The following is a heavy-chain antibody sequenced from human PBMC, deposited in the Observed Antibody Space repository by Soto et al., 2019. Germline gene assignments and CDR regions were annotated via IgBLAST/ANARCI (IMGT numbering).Heavy chain of an antibody. CDR2: VAHDGSIT. V-gene: IGHV3-30*03. D-gene: IGHD3-10*01. CDR1: GFTFRTYG. J-gene: IGHJ5*02. CDR3: ARERSYYGSVPFDP. Sequence: SLRLSCAASGFTFRTYGMHWVRQAPGKGLEWVTVVAHDGSITHYADSVKGRFTISRDNSKNTLYLQMSSLRAEDTAMYYCARERSYYGSVPFDPWGQGTLVTVSS.